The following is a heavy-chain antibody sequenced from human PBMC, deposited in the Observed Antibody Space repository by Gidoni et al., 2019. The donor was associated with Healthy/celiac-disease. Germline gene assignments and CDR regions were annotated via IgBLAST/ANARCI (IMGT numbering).Heavy chain of an antibody. V-gene: IGHV3-23*01. D-gene: IGHD2-2*01. CDR2: ISGSGGST. CDR3: AKDQVVVVPAAKDY. Sequence: EVQLLESGGGLVQPGGSLRLSGAASGLTFSSYAMSWVRQAPGKGLEWVSAISGSGGSTYYADSMKGRFTISRDNSKNTLYLQMNSLRAEDTAVYYCAKDQVVVVPAAKDYWGQGTLVTVSS. CDR1: GLTFSSYA. J-gene: IGHJ4*02.